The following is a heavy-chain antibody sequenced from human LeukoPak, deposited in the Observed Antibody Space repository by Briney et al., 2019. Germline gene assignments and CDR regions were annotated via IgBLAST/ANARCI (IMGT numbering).Heavy chain of an antibody. D-gene: IGHD3-16*01. CDR1: GASISSYC. CDR3: ASNLRLGDWFDP. J-gene: IGHJ5*02. CDR2: IYYSEST. V-gene: IGHV4-59*01. Sequence: PSETLSLTCTVSGASISSYCWSWIRQPPGKGLEWIGYIYYSESTNYNPSLKSRVSMSVDTSKNQFSLKLRSVTAADTAVYYCASNLRLGDWFDPWGQGTLVIVSS.